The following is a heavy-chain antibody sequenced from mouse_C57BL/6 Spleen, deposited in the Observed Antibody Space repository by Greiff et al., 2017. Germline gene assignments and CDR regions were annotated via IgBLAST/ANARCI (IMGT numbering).Heavy chain of an antibody. Sequence: QVQLQQPGAELVRPGSSVKLSCKASGYTFTSYWMHWVKQRPIQGLEWIGNIDPSDSETNYNQKFKDKATLTVDKSSSTAYMQLSSLTSEDSAVYYCAGGGNWLDYWGQGTTLTVSS. CDR2: IDPSDSET. J-gene: IGHJ2*01. D-gene: IGHD4-1*02. CDR1: GYTFTSYW. CDR3: AGGGNWLDY. V-gene: IGHV1-52*01.